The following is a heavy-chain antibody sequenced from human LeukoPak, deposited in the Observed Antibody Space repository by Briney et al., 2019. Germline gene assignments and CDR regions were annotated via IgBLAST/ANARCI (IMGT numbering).Heavy chain of an antibody. V-gene: IGHV4-34*01. Sequence: SETLSLTCAVYGGSFSGYYWSWIRQPPGKGLEWIGEINHSGSTNYNPSLKSRVTISVDTSKNQFSLKLSSVTAADTAVYYCARRIPSGYSSSLNWFDPWGQGTLVTVSS. J-gene: IGHJ5*02. CDR2: INHSGST. CDR3: ARRIPSGYSSSLNWFDP. D-gene: IGHD6-13*01. CDR1: GGSFSGYY.